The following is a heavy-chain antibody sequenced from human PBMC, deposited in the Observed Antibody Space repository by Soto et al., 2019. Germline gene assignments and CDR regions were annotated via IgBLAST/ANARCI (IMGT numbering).Heavy chain of an antibody. CDR3: ARQGGYEGYYYYYMDV. V-gene: IGHV4-39*01. CDR2: IYYSGST. D-gene: IGHD5-12*01. Sequence: QLQLQESGPGLVKPSETLSLTCTVSGGSISSSSYYWGWIRQPPGKGLEWIGSIYYSGSTYYNPSLKSRVTISVDTSKNQFSLKLSSVTAADTAVYYCARQGGYEGYYYYYMDVWGKGTTVTVSS. CDR1: GGSISSSSYY. J-gene: IGHJ6*03.